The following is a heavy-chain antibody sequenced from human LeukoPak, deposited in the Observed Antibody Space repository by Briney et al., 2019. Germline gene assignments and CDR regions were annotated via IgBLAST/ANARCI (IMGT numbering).Heavy chain of an antibody. Sequence: SETLSLTCAVYGGSFSGYYWSWIRQPPGKGLEWIGEINHSGSTNYNPSLKSRVTISVDTSKNQFSLKLSSVTAADTAVYYCAMRGKATIRGWRTQHANEYWGQGTLVTVSS. D-gene: IGHD5-24*01. CDR2: INHSGST. V-gene: IGHV4-34*01. CDR1: GGSFSGYY. CDR3: AMRGKATIRGWRTQHANEY. J-gene: IGHJ4*02.